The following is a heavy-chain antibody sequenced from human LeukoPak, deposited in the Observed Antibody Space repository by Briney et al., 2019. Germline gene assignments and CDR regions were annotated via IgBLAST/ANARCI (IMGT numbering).Heavy chain of an antibody. CDR3: ACWLRYGMDV. V-gene: IGHV1-69*06. Sequence: ASVKVSCKASGGTFSSYAISWVRQAPGQGLEWMGGIIPIFGTANYAQKFQGRVTITADKSTSTAYMELSSLRSEDTAVYYCACWLRYGMDVWGKGTTVTVSS. CDR2: IIPIFGTA. CDR1: GGTFSSYA. D-gene: IGHD3-10*01. J-gene: IGHJ6*04.